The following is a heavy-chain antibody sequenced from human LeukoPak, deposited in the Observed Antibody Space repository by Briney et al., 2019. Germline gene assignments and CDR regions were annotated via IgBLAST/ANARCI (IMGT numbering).Heavy chain of an antibody. J-gene: IGHJ3*02. V-gene: IGHV3-48*01. CDR3: ARDHHRRLYDSQARDTFDI. Sequence: GGSLRLSCAASGFTFSSYEMNWVRQAPGKGLEWVSYISSSSSTIYYADSVKGRFTISRDNAKNSMYLQMNSLRAEDTAVYYCARDHHRRLYDSQARDTFDIWGQGTMVTVSS. D-gene: IGHD3-22*01. CDR2: ISSSSSTI. CDR1: GFTFSSYE.